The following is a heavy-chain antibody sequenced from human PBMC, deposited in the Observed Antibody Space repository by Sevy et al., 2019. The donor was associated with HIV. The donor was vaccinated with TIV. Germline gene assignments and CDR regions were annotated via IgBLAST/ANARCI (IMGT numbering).Heavy chain of an antibody. D-gene: IGHD3-3*01. Sequence: GGYLRLSCAASGFTFSSYEMNWVRQAPGKGLEWVSYISSRGSTIYYADSVKGRFTISRDNAKNSLCLQMNSLGAEDTAVYYCASTSLRAYYNFWSGYYGHMDVWGQGTTVTVSS. CDR2: ISSRGSTI. CDR3: ASTSLRAYYNFWSGYYGHMDV. CDR1: GFTFSSYE. V-gene: IGHV3-48*03. J-gene: IGHJ6*02.